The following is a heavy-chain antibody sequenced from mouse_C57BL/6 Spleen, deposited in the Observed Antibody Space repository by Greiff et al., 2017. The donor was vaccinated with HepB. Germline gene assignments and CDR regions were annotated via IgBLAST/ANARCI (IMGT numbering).Heavy chain of an antibody. D-gene: IGHD1-1*01. CDR2: IDPEDGDT. CDR3: TTRGITTVVAHYFDY. J-gene: IGHJ2*01. CDR1: GFNIKDYY. V-gene: IGHV14-1*01. Sequence: VQLQQSGAELVRPGASVKLSCTASGFNIKDYYMHWVKQRPEQGLEWIGRIDPEDGDTEYAPKFQGKATMTADTSSNTAYLQLSSLTSEDTAVYYCTTRGITTVVAHYFDYWGQGTTLTVSS.